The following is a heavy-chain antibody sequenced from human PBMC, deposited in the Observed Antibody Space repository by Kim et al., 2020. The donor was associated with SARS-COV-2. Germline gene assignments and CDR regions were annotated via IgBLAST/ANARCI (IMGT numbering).Heavy chain of an antibody. D-gene: IGHD3-3*01. J-gene: IGHJ5*02. CDR2: INTDGSVT. Sequence: GGSLRLSCTASGFTFSNYWMHWVRQAPGKGLVWVSRINTDGSVTTYADSVKGRFTISRDNDKNTLYLQMNSLRAEDTAVYYCAKVFTWFDPWGQGTLVAVSS. V-gene: IGHV3-74*01. CDR1: GFTFSNYW. CDR3: AKVFTWFDP.